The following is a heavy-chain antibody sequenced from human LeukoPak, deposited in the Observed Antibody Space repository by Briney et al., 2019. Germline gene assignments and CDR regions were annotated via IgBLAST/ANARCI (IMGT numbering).Heavy chain of an antibody. D-gene: IGHD3-22*01. J-gene: IGHJ4*02. CDR1: GGSISSGSYY. CDR2: LSYSGKT. V-gene: IGHV4-61*02. Sequence: SQTLSLTCTVSGGSISSGSYYWSWIRQPAGKGLEWIGTLSYSGKTYYNPSLKSRVTISIDTSKNQFSLKLTSATAADTAVYYCARDMVTMIVHEIEYYFDYWGQGTLVTVSS. CDR3: ARDMVTMIVHEIEYYFDY.